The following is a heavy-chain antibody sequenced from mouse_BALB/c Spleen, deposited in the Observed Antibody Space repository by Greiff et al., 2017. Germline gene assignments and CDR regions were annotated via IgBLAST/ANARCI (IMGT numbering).Heavy chain of an antibody. V-gene: IGHV5-17*02. CDR2: ISSGRSTI. Sequence: EVKVVESGGGLVQPGWSRKLSCAASGFTFSSFGMHWVRQAPEKGLEWVAYISSGRSTIYYADTVKGRFTISRDNPKNTLFLQMTSLRSEDTAMYYSTRGNERDWFAYWGQGTLVTVSA. J-gene: IGHJ3*01. CDR1: GFTFSSFG. CDR3: TRGNERDWFAY.